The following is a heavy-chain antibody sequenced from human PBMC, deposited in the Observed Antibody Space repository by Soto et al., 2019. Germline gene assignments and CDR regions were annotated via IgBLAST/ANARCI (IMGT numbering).Heavy chain of an antibody. CDR1: GGSISSYY. Sequence: PSETLSLTSTVSGGSISSYYWSWIRQPPGKGLEWIGYIYYSGSTNYNPSLKSRVTISVDTSKNQFSLKLSSVTAADTAVYYCASLYYGSGSYYYNGWGQGTLVTV. V-gene: IGHV4-59*08. CDR3: ASLYYGSGSYYYNG. CDR2: IYYSGST. D-gene: IGHD3-10*01. J-gene: IGHJ4*02.